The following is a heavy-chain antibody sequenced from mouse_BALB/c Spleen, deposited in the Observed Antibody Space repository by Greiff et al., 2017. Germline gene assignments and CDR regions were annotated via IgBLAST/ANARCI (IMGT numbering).Heavy chain of an antibody. CDR3: ARLWSDY. J-gene: IGHJ2*01. Sequence: EVMLVESGGGLVKPGGSLKLSCAASGFTFSSYAMSWVRQTPEKRLEWVASISSGGSTYYPDSVKGRFTISRDNARNILYLQMSSLRSEDTAMYYCARLWSDYWGQGTTLTVSS. CDR1: GFTFSSYA. V-gene: IGHV5-6-5*01. D-gene: IGHD1-1*02. CDR2: ISSGGST.